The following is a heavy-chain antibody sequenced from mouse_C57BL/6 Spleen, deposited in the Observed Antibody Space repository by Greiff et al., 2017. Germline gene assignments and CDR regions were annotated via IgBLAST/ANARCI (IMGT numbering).Heavy chain of an antibody. CDR2: IDPETGGT. V-gene: IGHV1-15*01. J-gene: IGHJ2*01. D-gene: IGHD2-2*01. Sequence: VQLVESGAELVRPGASVTLSCKASGYTFTDYEMHWVKQTPVHGLEWIGAIDPETGGTAYNQKFKGKAILTADKSSSTAYMELRSLTSEDSAVYYCTREVTDFDYWGQGTTLTVSS. CDR3: TREVTDFDY. CDR1: GYTFTDYE.